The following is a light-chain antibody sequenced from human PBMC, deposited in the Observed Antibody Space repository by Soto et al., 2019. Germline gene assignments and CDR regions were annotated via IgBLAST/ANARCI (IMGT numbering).Light chain of an antibody. V-gene: IGKV1-9*01. Sequence: ILLTQSPFSLSASVGDRVTITCRASQGIDTSLAWYQQKPGKAPKLLIYAASNFQSGVPSRFSGSGSGTHFTLTISSLQPEDFATYYCQQLHGYPITFGQGTRLEI. CDR3: QQLHGYPIT. CDR1: QGIDTS. J-gene: IGKJ5*01. CDR2: AAS.